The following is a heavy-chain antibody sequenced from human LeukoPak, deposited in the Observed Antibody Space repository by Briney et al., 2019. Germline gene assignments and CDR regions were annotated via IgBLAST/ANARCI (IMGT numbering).Heavy chain of an antibody. CDR2: INGDESDT. D-gene: IGHD6-13*01. J-gene: IGHJ4*02. CDR3: TRKGAAAGTLDY. Sequence: GGSLRLSCTASGFIFSTYSMHWVRQAPGKGLVWVSSINGDESDTTYADSVKGRFTISRDNAKNTLYLQMNSLRAEDTAVFYCTRKGAAAGTLDYWGQGTLVTVSS. V-gene: IGHV3-74*01. CDR1: GFIFSTYS.